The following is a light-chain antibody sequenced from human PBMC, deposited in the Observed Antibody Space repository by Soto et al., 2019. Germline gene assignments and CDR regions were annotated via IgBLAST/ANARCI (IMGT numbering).Light chain of an antibody. J-gene: IGKJ2*01. V-gene: IGKV3-15*01. CDR2: GAS. CDR3: QLYGSSPPRYT. Sequence: EIVMTQSPATLSVSPGERATLSCRASQNIRSNVAWYQQRPGQAPRLLIFGASVRATGVPDRFSGSGSGTDFTLTINSLQSEDFAVYFCQLYGSSPPRYTFAQGTKLEIK. CDR1: QNIRSN.